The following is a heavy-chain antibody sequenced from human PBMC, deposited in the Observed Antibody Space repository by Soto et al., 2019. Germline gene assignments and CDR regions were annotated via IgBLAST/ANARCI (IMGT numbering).Heavy chain of an antibody. Sequence: SETLSLTCAVYGGSFSGYYWSWIRQPPGKGLEWIGEINHSGSTNYNPSLKSRVTISVDTSKNQFSLKLSSVTAADTAVYYCARAPRYDYVWGNYRYFDYWGQGTLVTVSS. D-gene: IGHD3-16*02. J-gene: IGHJ4*02. CDR2: INHSGST. CDR1: GGSFSGYY. CDR3: ARAPRYDYVWGNYRYFDY. V-gene: IGHV4-34*01.